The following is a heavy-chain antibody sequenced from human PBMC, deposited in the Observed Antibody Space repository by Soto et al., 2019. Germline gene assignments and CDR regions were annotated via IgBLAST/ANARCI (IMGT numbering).Heavy chain of an antibody. D-gene: IGHD6-19*01. Sequence: QVQLVQSGAEVKKPGASVKASCKASGYTFTSYYRHWVRQAPGQGLEWMGIINPSGGSTSYAQKFQGRVTMSRDTSTSTVYMELSSLRTEDTAVYYCARDTRGSSGWYYYWGHGTLVTVSS. CDR1: GYTFTSYY. V-gene: IGHV1-46*01. CDR3: ARDTRGSSGWYYY. J-gene: IGHJ4*01. CDR2: INPSGGST.